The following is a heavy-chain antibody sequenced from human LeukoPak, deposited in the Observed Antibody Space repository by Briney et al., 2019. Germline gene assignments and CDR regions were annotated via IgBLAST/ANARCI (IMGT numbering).Heavy chain of an antibody. Sequence: GGSLRLSCAASGFTFSDYYMSWIRQAPGKGLEWVSYISSSGSTIYYADSVKGRFTISRDNAKNSLYLQMNSLRAEDTAVYYCASSQVEVADAFDIWGQGTMVTVSS. CDR3: ASSQVEVADAFDI. J-gene: IGHJ3*02. D-gene: IGHD2-15*01. CDR1: GFTFSDYY. CDR2: ISSSGSTI. V-gene: IGHV3-11*01.